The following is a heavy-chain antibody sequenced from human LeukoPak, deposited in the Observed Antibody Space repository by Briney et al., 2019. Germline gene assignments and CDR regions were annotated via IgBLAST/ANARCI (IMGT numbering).Heavy chain of an antibody. Sequence: QTGGSLRLSCVASGFTFNTYRMHWVRQAPGKGLVWVSHINTDGNISTYADSVKGRFTISRDNAKNSLYLQMNSLRAEDTAVYYCARDVTIFGVVAMDVWGKGTTVTVSS. D-gene: IGHD3-3*01. CDR3: ARDVTIFGVVAMDV. CDR1: GFTFNTYR. CDR2: INTDGNIS. J-gene: IGHJ6*03. V-gene: IGHV3-74*03.